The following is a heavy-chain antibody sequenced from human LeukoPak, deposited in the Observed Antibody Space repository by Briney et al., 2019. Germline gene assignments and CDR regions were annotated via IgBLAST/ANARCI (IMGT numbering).Heavy chain of an antibody. J-gene: IGHJ4*02. D-gene: IGHD5-18*01. CDR2: ISGSSSYI. Sequence: PGGSLRLSCAASGFTFSSYSMNWVRQAPGKGLEWVSSISGSSSYIYYADSVKGRFTISRDNSKNSLYLHMNSLRTEDTALYYCAKDEGHSYGPYFDYWGQGTLVTVSS. CDR3: AKDEGHSYGPYFDY. V-gene: IGHV3-21*04. CDR1: GFTFSSYS.